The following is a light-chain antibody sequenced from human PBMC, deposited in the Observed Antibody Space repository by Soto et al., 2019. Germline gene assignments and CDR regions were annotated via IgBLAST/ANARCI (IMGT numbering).Light chain of an antibody. CDR3: QQYNNWPPAS. CDR2: GAS. V-gene: IGKV3-15*01. J-gene: IGKJ4*01. Sequence: EIVMTQSPATLSVSPGERATLSCRASQSVSSNLAWYQQKPGQAPRLLIYGASTRATGIPARFSGSGSGTECTLTISSLQSEEFAVYYCQQYNNWPPASFGGGTKVEIK. CDR1: QSVSSN.